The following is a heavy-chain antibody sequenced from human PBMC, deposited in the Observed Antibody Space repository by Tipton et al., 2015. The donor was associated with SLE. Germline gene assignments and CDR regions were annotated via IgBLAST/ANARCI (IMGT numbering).Heavy chain of an antibody. CDR3: ARIHYYGSGSRDY. J-gene: IGHJ4*02. V-gene: IGHV3-21*01. D-gene: IGHD3-10*01. CDR1: GLTFSSYS. Sequence: SLRLSCAGSGLTFSSYSMNWVRQAPGKGLEWVSSISSSSGYIYYADSVKGRFTISRDNAKDTLYLQMNSLRAEDTAVYYCARIHYYGSGSRDYWGQGTLVTVSS. CDR2: ISSSSGYI.